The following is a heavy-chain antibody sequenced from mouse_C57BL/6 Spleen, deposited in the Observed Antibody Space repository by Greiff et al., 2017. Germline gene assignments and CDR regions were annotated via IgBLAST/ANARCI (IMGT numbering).Heavy chain of an antibody. Sequence: VHVKQSGPELVKPGDSVKISCKASGYSFTGYFMNWVMQSHGKSLEWIGRINPYNGDTFYNQKFKGKATLTVDKSSSTAHMELRSLTSEDSAVYYCARSYYGSSHWYFDVWGTGTTVTVSS. J-gene: IGHJ1*03. CDR3: ARSYYGSSHWYFDV. CDR2: INPYNGDT. D-gene: IGHD1-1*01. V-gene: IGHV1-20*01. CDR1: GYSFTGYF.